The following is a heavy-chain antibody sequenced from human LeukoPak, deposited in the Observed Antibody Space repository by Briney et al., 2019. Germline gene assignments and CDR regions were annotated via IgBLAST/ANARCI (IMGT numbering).Heavy chain of an antibody. D-gene: IGHD3-10*01. Sequence: KPSETLSLTCAVSGGPFSGYFWSWIRQSSGKGLEWIGEIHNSGTTNYNPSLNSRVTISEDTSKNLLYLNLSSVTAADTAVYYCARRYYYNLGSFPFDFWGQGTLVTVPS. J-gene: IGHJ4*02. CDR3: ARRYYYNLGSFPFDF. CDR2: IHNSGTT. V-gene: IGHV4-34*01. CDR1: GGPFSGYF.